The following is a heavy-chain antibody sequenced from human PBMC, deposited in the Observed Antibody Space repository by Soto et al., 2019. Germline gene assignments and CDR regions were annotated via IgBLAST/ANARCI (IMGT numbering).Heavy chain of an antibody. J-gene: IGHJ6*02. CDR1: GFPISSPYS. CDR2: ISHTGTT. D-gene: IGHD3-10*02. V-gene: IGHV4-38-2*02. CDR3: ARVTMLIRDSDHFGVDV. Sequence: KPSETLSLTCLVSGFPISSPYSWGWIRQPPGKGLEWIGSISHTGTTSYSPSLTSRVSISVDTSKNQVSLKLTSVTAADTAVYFCARVTMLIRDSDHFGVDVWGHGTTVTVSS.